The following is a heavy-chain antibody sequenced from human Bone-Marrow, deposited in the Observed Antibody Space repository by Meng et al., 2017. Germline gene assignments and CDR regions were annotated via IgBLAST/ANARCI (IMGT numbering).Heavy chain of an antibody. CDR2: ISSSGSTI. J-gene: IGHJ6*02. CDR1: GFTFSSYE. D-gene: IGHD3-3*01. Sequence: GGSLRLSCAASGFTFSSYEMNWVRQAPGKGLEWVSYISSSGSTIYYADSVKGRFTISRDNAKNSLYLQMTSLRAEDTAAYYCARDHSGYDFWSGYSLSYYYYGMDVWGQGTTVTVSS. CDR3: ARDHSGYDFWSGYSLSYYYYGMDV. V-gene: IGHV3-48*03.